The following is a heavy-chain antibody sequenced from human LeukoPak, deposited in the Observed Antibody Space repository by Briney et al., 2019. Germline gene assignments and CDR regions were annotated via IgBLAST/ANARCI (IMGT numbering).Heavy chain of an antibody. CDR1: GFTFGSQT. J-gene: IGHJ4*02. CDR3: ARETVAGSNY. CDR2: ITSSSEHI. Sequence: GGSLRLSCVGSGFTFGSQTMSWVRQTPGEGLEWVSSITSSSEHIYYADSVEGRFIISRDNAKNSLFLQMNNLRSEDTGLYYCARETVAGSNYWGQGTPVTVSS. D-gene: IGHD6-19*01. V-gene: IGHV3-21*01.